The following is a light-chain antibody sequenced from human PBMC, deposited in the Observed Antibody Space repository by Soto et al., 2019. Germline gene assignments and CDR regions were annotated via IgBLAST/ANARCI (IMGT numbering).Light chain of an antibody. CDR1: QSVSSY. CDR2: DAS. CDR3: QQRSNWLT. J-gene: IGKJ4*01. Sequence: VLPQSPDTLSLSPGERATLSCRASQSVSSYLAWYQQKPGQAPRLLIYDASNRATGIPARFSGSGSGTDFTLTISSLEPEDFAVYYCQQRSNWLTFGGGTKVDIK. V-gene: IGKV3-11*01.